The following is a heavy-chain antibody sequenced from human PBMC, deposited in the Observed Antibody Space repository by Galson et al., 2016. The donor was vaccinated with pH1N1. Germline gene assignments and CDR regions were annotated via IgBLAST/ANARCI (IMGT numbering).Heavy chain of an antibody. CDR3: ARGVWFGELGAWFDP. V-gene: IGHV4-31*03. Sequence: LSLTCTVSGVSISSGGYYWSWIRQHPGKGLEWIGYIYYSGSTYYNPSLKSRVTISVDTSKNQFSLKLSSVTAADTAVYYCARGVWFGELGAWFDPWGQGTLVTVSS. D-gene: IGHD3-10*01. J-gene: IGHJ5*02. CDR1: GVSISSGGYY. CDR2: IYYSGST.